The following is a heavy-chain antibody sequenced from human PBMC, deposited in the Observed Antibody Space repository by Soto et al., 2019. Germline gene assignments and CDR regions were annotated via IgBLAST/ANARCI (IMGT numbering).Heavy chain of an antibody. V-gene: IGHV4-59*01. CDR2: IYYSGNT. CDR3: ARAGVRYYYPMDV. D-gene: IGHD3-10*02. J-gene: IGHJ6*02. CDR1: GGSIRSYY. Sequence: APENLSLPCTGSGGSIRSYYWSWIRQPPGKGLEWIGYIYYSGNTNYNPSLQSRVTISVDTSKNQFSLKLSSVSAADTALYYCARAGVRYYYPMDVWGQGTTVTVSS.